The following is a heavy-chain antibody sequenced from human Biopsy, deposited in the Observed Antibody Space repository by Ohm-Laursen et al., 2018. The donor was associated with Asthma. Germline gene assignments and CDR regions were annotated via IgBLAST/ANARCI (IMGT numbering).Heavy chain of an antibody. CDR3: ARDALHDNSAYIGDAFDF. D-gene: IGHD3-22*01. Sequence: ASVKVSCKVSAYTFIGYHLHWVRQAPGEGLEWMGRINPNGGATIYAQKFQGRVTMTRDTSISTAYMELSRLTSDDTAVYYCARDALHDNSAYIGDAFDFWGQGTMVTVPS. CDR2: INPNGGAT. J-gene: IGHJ3*01. V-gene: IGHV1-2*06. CDR1: AYTFIGYH.